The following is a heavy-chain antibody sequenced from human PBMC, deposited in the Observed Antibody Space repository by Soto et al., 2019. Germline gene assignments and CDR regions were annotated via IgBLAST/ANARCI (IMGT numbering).Heavy chain of an antibody. Sequence: SQTLSLTCAISGDSVSSNSAAWNWIRQSPSRGLEWLGRTYYRSKWYNDYAVSVKSRITINPDTSKNQFSLQLNSVTPEDTAVYYCTRAKVVATWSSYYYYGMDVWGQGTTVTVSS. V-gene: IGHV6-1*01. CDR1: GDSVSSNSAA. D-gene: IGHD2-15*01. J-gene: IGHJ6*02. CDR2: TYYRSKWYN. CDR3: TRAKVVATWSSYYYYGMDV.